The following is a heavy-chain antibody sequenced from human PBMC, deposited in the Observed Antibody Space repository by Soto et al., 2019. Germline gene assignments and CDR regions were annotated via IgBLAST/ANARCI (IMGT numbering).Heavy chain of an antibody. CDR2: IFSNDEK. J-gene: IGHJ6*03. V-gene: IGHV2-26*01. D-gene: IGHD3-3*01. Sequence: SGPTLVNPTETLTLTCTVSGFSLSNARMGVSWIRQPPGKALERLAHIFSNDEKSYSTSLKSRLTISKDTSKSQVVLTMTNMDPVDTATYYCARIHSNYDFWSGLVGYYYYMDVWGKGTTVTVSS. CDR3: ARIHSNYDFWSGLVGYYYYMDV. CDR1: GFSLSNARMG.